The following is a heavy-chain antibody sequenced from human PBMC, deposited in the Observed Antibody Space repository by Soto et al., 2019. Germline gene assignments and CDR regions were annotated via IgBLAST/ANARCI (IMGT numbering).Heavy chain of an antibody. Sequence: EVQLVESGGGLVQPGGSLRLSCAASGFTFSTYWMTWVRRPPGKGLEWVANLDQDGSERYYVDSVSGRFTISIDNAKNSVSLQMNSVRAEDTAVYYFVCGGNFFVYWGQETLVTVSP. D-gene: IGHD3-16*01. CDR3: VCGGNFFVY. V-gene: IGHV3-7*01. CDR1: GFTFSTYW. CDR2: LDQDGSER. J-gene: IGHJ4*02.